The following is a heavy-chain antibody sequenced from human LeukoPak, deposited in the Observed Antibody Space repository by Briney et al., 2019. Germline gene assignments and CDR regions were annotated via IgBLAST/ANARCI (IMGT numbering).Heavy chain of an antibody. CDR2: TKPDGSAE. CDR3: ARDGGLNTNFDC. Sequence: GGSLRLSSAASGFNFRGYAMSWVRQAPGKGLEWVANTKPDGSAEYYADSVRGRFTTSRDNANNFLYLQMNRLRAEDTAVYYCARDGGLNTNFDCWGQGTLVTVSS. D-gene: IGHD2-15*01. CDR1: GFNFRGYA. J-gene: IGHJ4*02. V-gene: IGHV3-7*01.